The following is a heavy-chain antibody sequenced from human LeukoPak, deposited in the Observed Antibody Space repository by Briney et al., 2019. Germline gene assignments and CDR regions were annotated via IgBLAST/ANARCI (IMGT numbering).Heavy chain of an antibody. D-gene: IGHD1-26*01. CDR3: AKDPPQVGASRKFDY. V-gene: IGHV3-23*01. Sequence: PGGSLRLSCAASGFTFSSYAMSWVRRAPGKGLEWVSAISGSGGSTYYADSVKGRFTISRDNSKNTLNLQMNSLRAEDTAVYYCAKDPPQVGASRKFDYWGQGTLVTVSS. CDR2: ISGSGGST. J-gene: IGHJ4*02. CDR1: GFTFSSYA.